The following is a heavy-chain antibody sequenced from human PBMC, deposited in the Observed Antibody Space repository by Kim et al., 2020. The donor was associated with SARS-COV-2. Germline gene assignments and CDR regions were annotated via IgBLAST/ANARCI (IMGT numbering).Heavy chain of an antibody. CDR1: GFSFNTYS. J-gene: IGHJ4*02. V-gene: IGHV3-30*04. CDR3: ARDRIATTIWYIVGFDY. D-gene: IGHD2-21*01. CDR2: ISYDGSNK. Sequence: GGSLRLSCAASGFSFNTYSMHWVRQAPGKGLEWFAVISYDGSNKHYRDSVKGRFTISRDNSKNTLYLQMNSLSPEDTAVDYCARDRIATTIWYIVGFDYWGQGPLVTVSS.